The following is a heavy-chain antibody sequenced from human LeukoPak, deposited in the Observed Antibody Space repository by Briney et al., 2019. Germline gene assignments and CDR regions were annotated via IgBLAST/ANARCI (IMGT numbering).Heavy chain of an antibody. Sequence: GGSLRLSCAASGFTFSEYYMSWIRQAPGKGLEWVSYISSSATYTNYADSVKGRFTVSRDNAKKSLHLQMNSLRAEDTAVYYCARVDYDSTASDYWGQGTLVTVSS. CDR2: ISSSATYT. J-gene: IGHJ4*02. CDR3: ARVDYDSTASDY. D-gene: IGHD3-22*01. V-gene: IGHV3-11*06. CDR1: GFTFSEYY.